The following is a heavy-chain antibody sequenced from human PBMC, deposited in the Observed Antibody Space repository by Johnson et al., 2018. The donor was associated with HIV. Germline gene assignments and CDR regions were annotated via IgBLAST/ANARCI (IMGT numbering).Heavy chain of an antibody. CDR2: IKQDGSEK. Sequence: VQLVESGGGVVRPGGSLRLSCAASGFTFDDYGMSWVRQAPGKGLEWVANIKQDGSEKYYVDSVKGRFTISRDNAKNSLYLQMNSLRAEDTAVYYCARGGAGRNAFDIWGQVTMVTVSS. D-gene: IGHD6-19*01. V-gene: IGHV3-7*01. CDR3: ARGGAGRNAFDI. CDR1: GFTFDDYG. J-gene: IGHJ3*02.